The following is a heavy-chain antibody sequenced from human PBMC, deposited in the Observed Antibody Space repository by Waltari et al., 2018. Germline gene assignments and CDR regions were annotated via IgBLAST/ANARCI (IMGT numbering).Heavy chain of an antibody. Sequence: QLQLQESGPGLVKPSETLSLTCTVSGGSISSSSYYWGWIHQPPGKGLEWIGSIYYSGSTYYNPSLKSRVTISVDTSKNQFSLKLSSVTAADTAVYYCARNFRYFDWLLAFDPWGQGTLVTVSS. J-gene: IGHJ5*02. CDR2: IYYSGST. CDR1: GGSISSSSYY. V-gene: IGHV4-39*07. D-gene: IGHD3-9*01. CDR3: ARNFRYFDWLLAFDP.